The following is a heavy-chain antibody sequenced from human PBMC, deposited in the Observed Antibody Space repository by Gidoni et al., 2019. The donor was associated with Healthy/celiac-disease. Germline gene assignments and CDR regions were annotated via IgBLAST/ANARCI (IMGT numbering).Heavy chain of an antibody. V-gene: IGHV5-51*01. CDR1: GYSFTSYW. D-gene: IGHD3-10*01. CDR3: ARHGRSYGSGSYYNQPYYYGMDV. Sequence: EVQLVQSGAEVKKPGESLKISCKGSGYSFTSYWIGWVRQMPGKGLEWMGLIYPGDSDTRYSPSFQGQVTSSADKSISTAYLQWSSLKASDTAMYYCARHGRSYGSGSYYNQPYYYGMDVWGQGTTVTVSS. CDR2: IYPGDSDT. J-gene: IGHJ6*02.